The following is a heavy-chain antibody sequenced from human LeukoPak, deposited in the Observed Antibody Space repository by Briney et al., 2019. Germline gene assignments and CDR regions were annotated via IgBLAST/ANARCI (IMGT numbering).Heavy chain of an antibody. V-gene: IGHV1-69*13. J-gene: IGHJ3*02. CDR1: GGTFSSYA. Sequence: GASVKVSCKASGGTFSSYAISWVRQAPGQGLEWMGGIIPIFGTANYAQKFQGRVTITADESTSTAYMELSSLRSEDTAVYYCARDPRSYCSSTSCYYSAFDIWGQGTMVTVSS. CDR3: ARDPRSYCSSTSCYYSAFDI. D-gene: IGHD2-2*01. CDR2: IIPIFGTA.